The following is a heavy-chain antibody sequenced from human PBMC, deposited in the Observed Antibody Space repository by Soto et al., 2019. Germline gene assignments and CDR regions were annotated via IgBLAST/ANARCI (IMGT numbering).Heavy chain of an antibody. Sequence: EAQLLESGGGLVQPGGSLRLSCAASVFTFSSYAMSCVRQAPGKGLELVSAISGSGGSTYYADSVKGRFTISRDNSKNTLYLQMNSMRPEDTAVYYCAKVAIAGYDYCGQGTLVTDSS. CDR3: AKVAIAGYDY. D-gene: IGHD6-13*01. V-gene: IGHV3-23*01. CDR2: ISGSGGST. J-gene: IGHJ4*02. CDR1: VFTFSSYA.